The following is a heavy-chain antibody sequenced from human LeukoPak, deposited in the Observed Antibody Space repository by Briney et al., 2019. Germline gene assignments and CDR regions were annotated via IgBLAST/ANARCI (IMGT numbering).Heavy chain of an antibody. J-gene: IGHJ4*01. CDR1: GFIYSHYG. Sequence: PGGSLRLSCAASGFIYSHYGMHWVRQAPGKGREWVAVIWSDGSNRFYAGSVKGRFTISRDNSQNTLFLQMNSLRAEDTAMYYCERDAQRGFDYSNSLEYWGHGTLVTVSS. CDR3: ERDAQRGFDYSNSLEY. D-gene: IGHD4-11*01. CDR2: IWSDGSNR. V-gene: IGHV3-33*01.